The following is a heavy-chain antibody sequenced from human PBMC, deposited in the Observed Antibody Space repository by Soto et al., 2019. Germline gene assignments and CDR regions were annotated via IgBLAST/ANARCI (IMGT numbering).Heavy chain of an antibody. CDR1: GGSITSSGSA. CDR3: ARHIHNQGFEYYFES. CDR2: IDYSGNI. D-gene: IGHD1-1*01. J-gene: IGHJ4*02. Sequence: QLQLQASGPGLVTPSETLSLTCNASGGSITSSGSAWGWIRQSPGKGLEWIGTIDYSGNIYYIPSLKSRITISVDTSKNQISLKLSSVTTADTAVYYCARHIHNQGFEYYFESWGQGTLVTVSS. V-gene: IGHV4-39*01.